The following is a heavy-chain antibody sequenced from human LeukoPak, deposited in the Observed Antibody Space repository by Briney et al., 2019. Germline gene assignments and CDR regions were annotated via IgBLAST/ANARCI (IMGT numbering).Heavy chain of an antibody. Sequence: GESLKISCKASGYSFTNYWIAWVRQMPGTGLELVGIIFPADSDTRYSPSFQGQVTISADKSISTAYLQWSSLRASDNAMYYCARGSSVPSTPLRAFDMWGQGTTVTVSS. D-gene: IGHD5/OR15-5a*01. CDR1: GYSFTNYW. J-gene: IGHJ3*02. CDR3: ARGSSVPSTPLRAFDM. V-gene: IGHV5-51*01. CDR2: IFPADSDT.